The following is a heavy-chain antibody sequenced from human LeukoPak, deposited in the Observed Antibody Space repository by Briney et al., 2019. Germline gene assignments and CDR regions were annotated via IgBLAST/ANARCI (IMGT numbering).Heavy chain of an antibody. CDR2: IIPIFGTA. Sequence: AASVKVSCKASGGTFSSYAISWVRQAPGQGLEWMGGIIPIFGTANYAQKFQGRVTITTDESTSTAYMELSRLRSEDTAVYYCARGYYDSSGYLRRWFDPWGQGTLVTVSS. J-gene: IGHJ5*02. CDR3: ARGYYDSSGYLRRWFDP. V-gene: IGHV1-69*05. CDR1: GGTFSSYA. D-gene: IGHD3-22*01.